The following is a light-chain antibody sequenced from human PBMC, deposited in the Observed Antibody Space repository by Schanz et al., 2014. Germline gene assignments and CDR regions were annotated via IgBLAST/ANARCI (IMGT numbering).Light chain of an antibody. V-gene: IGKV3-15*01. J-gene: IGKJ3*01. CDR1: QSVSSN. CDR2: GAS. Sequence: EIVMTQSPATLSVSAGERATLYCRASQSVSSNLAWYQQKPGQAPRLLIYGASTRATGIPARFSGFGSGTQFTLTISSLEPEDFAVYYCQQRFNWPRAFGPGTKVDIK. CDR3: QQRFNWPRA.